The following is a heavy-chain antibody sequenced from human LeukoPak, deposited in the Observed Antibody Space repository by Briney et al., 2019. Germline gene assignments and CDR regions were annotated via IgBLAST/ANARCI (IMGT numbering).Heavy chain of an antibody. D-gene: IGHD4-23*01. J-gene: IGHJ4*02. CDR1: GLTVTSNH. CDR2: IYYSGST. V-gene: IGHV4-59*08. CDR3: ARHLGGLYYFDY. Sequence: GSLRLSCAASGLTVTSNHISWVRQAPGKGLEWIGYIYYSGSTNYNPSLKSRVTISVDTSKNQFSLKLSSVTAADTAVYYCARHLGGLYYFDYWGQGTLVTVSS.